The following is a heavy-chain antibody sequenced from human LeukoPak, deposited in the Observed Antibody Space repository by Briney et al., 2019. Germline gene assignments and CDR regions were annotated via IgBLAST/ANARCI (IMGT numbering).Heavy chain of an antibody. V-gene: IGHV3-74*01. D-gene: IGHD2-2*01. CDR2: INSDGSST. J-gene: IGHJ3*02. CDR1: GFTFSSYW. Sequence: GGSLRLSCAASGFTFSSYWMHWVRQAPGKGLVWVSRINSDGSSTSYADSVKGRFTISRDNAKNTLYLQMNSLRAEDTAVYYCARTRQYRAFDIWGQGTMVTVSS. CDR3: ARTRQYRAFDI.